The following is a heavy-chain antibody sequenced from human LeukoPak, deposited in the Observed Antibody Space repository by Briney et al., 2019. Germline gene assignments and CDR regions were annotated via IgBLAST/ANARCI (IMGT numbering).Heavy chain of an antibody. CDR3: AKDLANPQVPYYYGMDV. Sequence: GGSLRLSCAASGFTFSSYAISWVRQAPGKGLEWVSAISGSGGSTYYADSVKGRFTISRDNSKNTLYLQMNSLRAEDTAVYYCAKDLANPQVPYYYGMDVWGQGTTVTVSS. CDR2: ISGSGGST. CDR1: GFTFSSYA. D-gene: IGHD3-16*01. V-gene: IGHV3-23*01. J-gene: IGHJ6*02.